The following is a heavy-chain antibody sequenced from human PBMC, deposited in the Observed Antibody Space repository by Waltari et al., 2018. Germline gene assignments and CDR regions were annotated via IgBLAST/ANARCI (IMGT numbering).Heavy chain of an antibody. Sequence: QVPLVESGGGVVQPGRSLRLSCAASGFTFSSYGMHWVRQAPGKGLEWVAVISYDGSNKYYAGSVKCRFTISRDNSKNTLFLQRNSLRAEDTAVYYCAKVYSSGWYYFDYWGQGTLVTVSS. CDR2: ISYDGSNK. CDR1: GFTFSSYG. J-gene: IGHJ4*02. V-gene: IGHV3-30*18. CDR3: AKVYSSGWYYFDY. D-gene: IGHD6-19*01.